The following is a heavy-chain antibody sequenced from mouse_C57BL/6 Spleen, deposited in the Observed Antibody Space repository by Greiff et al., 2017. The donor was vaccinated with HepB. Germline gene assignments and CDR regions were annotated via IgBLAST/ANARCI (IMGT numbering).Heavy chain of an antibody. CDR3: AREYYGSSPYFDY. J-gene: IGHJ2*01. CDR1: GYTFTSYW. Sequence: QVQLQQPGAELVRPGTSVKLSCKASGYTFTSYWMHWVQQRPGQGLEWIGVIDPSDSYTNYNQKFKGKATLTVDTSSSTAYMQLSSLTSEDSAVYYCAREYYGSSPYFDYWGQGTTLTVSS. D-gene: IGHD1-1*01. V-gene: IGHV1-59*01. CDR2: IDPSDSYT.